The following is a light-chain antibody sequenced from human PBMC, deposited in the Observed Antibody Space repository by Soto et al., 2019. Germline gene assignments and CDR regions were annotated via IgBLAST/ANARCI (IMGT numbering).Light chain of an antibody. Sequence: EMVMTQSPATLSVSPGESATHSCRASQIISTNLAWYQQKPGQAPRLLIYGASTRATGNPARFSGSGSGTEFTLTISSLQSEDFAVYYCQQYSNWPPYTFGQGTKLEIK. V-gene: IGKV3-15*01. CDR3: QQYSNWPPYT. CDR2: GAS. CDR1: QIISTN. J-gene: IGKJ2*01.